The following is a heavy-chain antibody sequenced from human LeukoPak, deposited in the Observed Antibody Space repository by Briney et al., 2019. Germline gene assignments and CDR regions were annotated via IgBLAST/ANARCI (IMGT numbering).Heavy chain of an antibody. Sequence: GGSLRLSCAASGFTFSSYAMHWVCQAPGKGLEWVAVISYDGSNKYYADSVKGRFTISRDNSKNTLYLQMNSLRAEDTAVYYCARGRYYYDSSGYYYYYYGMDVWGQGTTVTVSS. V-gene: IGHV3-30-3*01. CDR3: ARGRYYYDSSGYYYYYYGMDV. D-gene: IGHD3-22*01. CDR1: GFTFSSYA. CDR2: ISYDGSNK. J-gene: IGHJ6*02.